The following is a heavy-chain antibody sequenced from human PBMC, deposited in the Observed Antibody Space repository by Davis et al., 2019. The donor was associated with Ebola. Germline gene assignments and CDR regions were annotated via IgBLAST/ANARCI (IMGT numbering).Heavy chain of an antibody. V-gene: IGHV5-51*01. CDR1: GNSFTSHW. Sequence: GESLKISCKDSGNSFTSHWIGWVRQMPGKGLEWMGIIYTGDSDTRYSPSFRGQVTISADKSISTAYLQWSSLKASDTAMYYCARPTFARDLDAFDIWGQGTMVTVSS. J-gene: IGHJ3*02. CDR2: IYTGDSDT. CDR3: ARPTFARDLDAFDI.